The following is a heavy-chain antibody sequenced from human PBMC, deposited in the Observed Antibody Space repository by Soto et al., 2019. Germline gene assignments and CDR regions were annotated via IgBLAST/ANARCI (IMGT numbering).Heavy chain of an antibody. CDR1: GYSFTSYW. CDR3: ARRQYCSGCSCYNWFDP. V-gene: IGHV5-51*01. J-gene: IGHJ5*02. Sequence: GESLKISCKGSGYSFTSYWIGWVRQMPGKGLEWMGIIYPGDSDTRYSPSFQGQVTISADKSISTAYLQWSSLKASATAMYYGARRQYCSGCSCYNWFDPWGQGTLVTVSS. CDR2: IYPGDSDT. D-gene: IGHD2-15*01.